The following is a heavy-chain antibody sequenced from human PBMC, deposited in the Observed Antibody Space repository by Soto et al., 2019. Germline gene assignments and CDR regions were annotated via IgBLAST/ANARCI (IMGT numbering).Heavy chain of an antibody. J-gene: IGHJ6*02. Sequence: SATLSLTCAVSGASFSGYIWTWIRQTPGKGLQWIGQINHSGSSIYNPSLKNRVTISTMSNNKFSLELSSVTAADTAVYYCARVAHDYDWYFGMDVWGQGTTVT. V-gene: IGHV4-34*01. CDR1: GASFSGYI. D-gene: IGHD3-16*01. CDR2: INHSGSS. CDR3: ARVAHDYDWYFGMDV.